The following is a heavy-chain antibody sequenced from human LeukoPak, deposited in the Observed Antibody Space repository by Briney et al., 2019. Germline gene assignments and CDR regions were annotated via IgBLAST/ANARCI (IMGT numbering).Heavy chain of an antibody. D-gene: IGHD6-13*01. Sequence: ASVTVSYTASGYTFTSYYMQWVRQAPGQGLEWMGIIDPSGGSTSYAQKFQGRVTMTRDTSTSTVYMDLSSLRSEDTAVYYCARDNTAAGPFDYWGQGTLVTVSS. V-gene: IGHV1-46*01. J-gene: IGHJ4*02. CDR3: ARDNTAAGPFDY. CDR1: GYTFTSYY. CDR2: IDPSGGST.